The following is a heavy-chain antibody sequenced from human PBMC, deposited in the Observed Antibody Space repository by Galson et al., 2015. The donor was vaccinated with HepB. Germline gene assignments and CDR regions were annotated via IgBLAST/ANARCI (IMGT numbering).Heavy chain of an antibody. CDR3: ARDDWCSSSSCFGLGFYYGLDV. J-gene: IGHJ6*02. CDR2: INPNSGGT. D-gene: IGHD2-2*01. CDR1: GYTFAAYY. V-gene: IGHV1-2*02. Sequence: SVKVSCKASGYTFAAYYIHWVRQAPGQGLEWVGWINPNSGGTNYAQKFQGRVTMTRDTAISTVYMELRRLRSDDSAVYFCARDDWCSSSSCFGLGFYYGLDVWGQGATVTVSS.